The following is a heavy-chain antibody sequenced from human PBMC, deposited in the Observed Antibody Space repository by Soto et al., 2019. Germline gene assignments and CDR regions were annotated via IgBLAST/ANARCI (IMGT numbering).Heavy chain of an antibody. CDR2: IVPIYRTA. J-gene: IGHJ4*02. V-gene: IGHV1-69*13. CDR3: AKDVGFVVVPAAWSYFDY. CDR1: GGTFSSYR. Sequence: SVKVSCKASGGTFSSYRINWVRQAPGQGLEWVGGIVPIYRTADYAQKFQGRVTITADESARTSYMELRSLKSQDTAVYYCAKDVGFVVVPAAWSYFDYWGQGTLVTVSS. D-gene: IGHD2-2*01.